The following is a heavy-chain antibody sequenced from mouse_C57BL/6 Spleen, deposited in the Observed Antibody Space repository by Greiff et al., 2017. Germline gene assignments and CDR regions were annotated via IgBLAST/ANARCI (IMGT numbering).Heavy chain of an antibody. Sequence: DVMLVESGGGLVKPGGSLKLYCAASGFTFSAYGMHWVSQAPEKGLEWVAYISSGSSTIYYADTVKGRFTISRDNAKNTLCLQMTSLRSEDTAMYYCARGSSGPFAYWGQGTLVTVSA. CDR2: ISSGSSTI. D-gene: IGHD3-2*02. CDR3: ARGSSGPFAY. J-gene: IGHJ3*01. CDR1: GFTFSAYG. V-gene: IGHV5-17*01.